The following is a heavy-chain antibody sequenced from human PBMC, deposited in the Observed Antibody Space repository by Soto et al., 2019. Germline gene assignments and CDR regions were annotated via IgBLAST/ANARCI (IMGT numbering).Heavy chain of an antibody. J-gene: IGHJ5*02. CDR1: GYTFTSYA. CDR2: INAGNGNT. V-gene: IGHV1-3*01. Sequence: ASVKVSCKASGYTFTSYAMHWVRQAPGQRLEWMGWINAGNGNTKYSQKFQGRVTITRDTSASTAYMELSSLRSEDTAVYYCARVPLAAAGLNWFDPWGQGTLVTVSS. CDR3: ARVPLAAAGLNWFDP. D-gene: IGHD6-13*01.